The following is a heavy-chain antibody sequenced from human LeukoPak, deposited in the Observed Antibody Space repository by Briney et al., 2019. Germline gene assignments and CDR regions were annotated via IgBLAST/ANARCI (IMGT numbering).Heavy chain of an antibody. Sequence: GESLKISCQGSGYSFSDYWIGWVRQAPGQGLEWMGWISAYNGNTNYAQKLQGRVTMTTDTSTSTAYMELRSLRSDDTAVYYCARDDSSGYPDYWGQGTLVTVSS. CDR1: GYSFSDYW. V-gene: IGHV1-18*01. CDR3: ARDDSSGYPDY. D-gene: IGHD3-22*01. CDR2: ISAYNGNT. J-gene: IGHJ4*02.